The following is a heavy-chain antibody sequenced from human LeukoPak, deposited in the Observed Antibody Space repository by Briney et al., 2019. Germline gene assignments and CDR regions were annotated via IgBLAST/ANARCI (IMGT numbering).Heavy chain of an antibody. CDR1: GYSFTSCW. J-gene: IGHJ3*02. V-gene: IGHV5-51*01. CDR3: ATAVDDSSGYFGAFDI. Sequence: GESLKISCKGSGYSFTSCWIGWVRQMPGKGLEWMGIIYPGDSDTRYSPSFQGQVTISADKSISTAYLQWSSLKASDTAMYYCATAVDDSSGYFGAFDIWGQGTMVTVSS. D-gene: IGHD3-22*01. CDR2: IYPGDSDT.